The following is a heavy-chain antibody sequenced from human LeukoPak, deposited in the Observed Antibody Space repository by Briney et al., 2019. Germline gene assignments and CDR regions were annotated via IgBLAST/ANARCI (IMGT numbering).Heavy chain of an antibody. Sequence: SETLSLTCTLSGGSISNYYWGWIRQPPGKALEWIGSVYYSGTTSYNPSLKSRVTISVDMSKNHFSLRLSSVTAADTAMYYCARGTLYSGWSYYFDYWGQGSQVTVSS. CDR2: VYYSGTT. D-gene: IGHD6-19*01. V-gene: IGHV4-39*07. CDR1: GGSISNYY. CDR3: ARGTLYSGWSYYFDY. J-gene: IGHJ4*02.